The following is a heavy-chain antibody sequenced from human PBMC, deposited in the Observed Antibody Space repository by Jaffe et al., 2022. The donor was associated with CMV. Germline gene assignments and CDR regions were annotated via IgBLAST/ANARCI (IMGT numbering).Heavy chain of an antibody. CDR3: ARVDNYYDSSGYYFPLLVNNWFDP. CDR2: IYYSGST. D-gene: IGHD3-22*01. V-gene: IGHV4-31*03. J-gene: IGHJ5*02. Sequence: QVQLQESGPGLVKPSQTLSLTCTVSGGSISSGGYYWSWIRQHPGKGLEWIGYIYYSGSTYYNPSLKSRVTISVDTSKNQFSLKLSSVTAADTAVYYCARVDNYYDSSGYYFPLLVNNWFDPWGQGTLVTVSS. CDR1: GGSISSGGYY.